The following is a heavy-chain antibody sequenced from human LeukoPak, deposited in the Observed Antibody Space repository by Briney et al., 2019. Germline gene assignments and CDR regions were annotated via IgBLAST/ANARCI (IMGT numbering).Heavy chain of an antibody. V-gene: IGHV3-9*01. CDR3: AKDRTRSSSWYGEFDH. CDR1: GFTFDDYA. J-gene: IGHJ4*02. CDR2: TSWNSGSI. Sequence: GGSLRLSCAASGFTFDDYAMQWVRQAPGKGLEWVSGTSWNSGSIGYADSVKGRFTISRDNAKNSLYLQMNSLRAEDTALYYCAKDRTRSSSWYGEFDHWGQGTLVTVSS. D-gene: IGHD6-13*01.